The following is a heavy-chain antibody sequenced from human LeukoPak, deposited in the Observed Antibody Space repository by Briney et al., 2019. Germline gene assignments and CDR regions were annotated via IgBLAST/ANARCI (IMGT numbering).Heavy chain of an antibody. Sequence: ASVKVSCKASGYTFTNYGISWVRQAPGQGLEWMGWISGYNGNTNYAQKFQGRITMTTDTSTSTAYMELRSLRSDDTAVYYCARVPPALWFGAPYYYMDVWGKGTTVTISS. J-gene: IGHJ6*03. V-gene: IGHV1-18*01. CDR2: ISGYNGNT. CDR3: ARVPPALWFGAPYYYMDV. CDR1: GYTFTNYG. D-gene: IGHD3-10*01.